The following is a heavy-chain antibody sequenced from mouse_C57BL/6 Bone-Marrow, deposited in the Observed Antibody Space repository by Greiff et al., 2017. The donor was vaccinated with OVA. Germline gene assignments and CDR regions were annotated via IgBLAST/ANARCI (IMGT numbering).Heavy chain of an antibody. Sequence: QVTLKVSGPGILKPSQTLSLSCSSSGFSLSTFGMGVGWIRQPSGQGLVWLVHTWWGDDKYDNPVLKRWLITSKATSNNQVFLKIANVDTADTATYYCARYYCGSNHFDYWGQGTTLTVSS. J-gene: IGHJ2*01. CDR1: GFSLSTFGMG. CDR2: TWWGDDK. D-gene: IGHD1-1*01. CDR3: ARYYCGSNHFDY. V-gene: IGHV8-8*01.